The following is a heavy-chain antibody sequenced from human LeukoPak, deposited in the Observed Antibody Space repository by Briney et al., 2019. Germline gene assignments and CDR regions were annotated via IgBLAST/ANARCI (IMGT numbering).Heavy chain of an antibody. V-gene: IGHV3-48*01. J-gene: IGHJ4*02. Sequence: GGSLRLSCAASGFTFSSYSMNWVRQAPGKGLEWVSYISTSSSSIYYAESVKGRFTISRDNAKNSLYLQMNSLRAEDTAVYYCARDALTNYYESSGYLNWGQGTLVTVSS. CDR1: GFTFSSYS. CDR2: ISTSSSSI. CDR3: ARDALTNYYESSGYLN. D-gene: IGHD3-22*01.